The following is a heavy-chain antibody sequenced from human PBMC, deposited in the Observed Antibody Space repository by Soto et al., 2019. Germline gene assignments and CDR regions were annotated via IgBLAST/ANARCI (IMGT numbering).Heavy chain of an antibody. CDR3: AKEVAAEEYYYYYYGMDV. D-gene: IGHD6-13*01. CDR2: ISGSGGST. Sequence: GSLRLSCAASGFTFSSYAMSWVRQAPGKGLEWVSAISGSGGSTYYADSVKGRFTISRDNSKNTLYLQMNSLRAEDTAVYYCAKEVAAEEYYYYYYGMDVWGQGTTVTVSS. J-gene: IGHJ6*02. CDR1: GFTFSSYA. V-gene: IGHV3-23*01.